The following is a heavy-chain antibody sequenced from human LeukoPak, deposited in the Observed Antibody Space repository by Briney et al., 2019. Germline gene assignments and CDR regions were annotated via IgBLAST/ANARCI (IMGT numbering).Heavy chain of an antibody. CDR3: VRGDSPDFDF. CDR1: GFTFSSYG. Sequence: GGSLRLSCAASGFTFSSYGMHWVRQAPGKGLEWVAFIRYDGSNKYYADSVKGRFTISRDNAKNSLYLQMNSLRAEDTAVYYCVRGDSPDFDFWGQGTLVTVSS. CDR2: IRYDGSNK. D-gene: IGHD3/OR15-3a*01. V-gene: IGHV3-30*02. J-gene: IGHJ4*02.